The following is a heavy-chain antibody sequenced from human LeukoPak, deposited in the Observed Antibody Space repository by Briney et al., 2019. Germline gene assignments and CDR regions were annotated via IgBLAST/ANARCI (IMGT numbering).Heavy chain of an antibody. D-gene: IGHD3-10*01. J-gene: IGHJ5*02. V-gene: IGHV4-39*07. CDR3: AKAYGSGSYRGWFDP. Sequence: SETLSLTCTVSGGSISSSSYYWGWIRQPPGKGLEWIGSIHYSGSTYYNPSLKSRVTISVDTSKNQFSLKLSSVTAADTAVYYCAKAYGSGSYRGWFDPWGQGTLVTVSS. CDR1: GGSISSSSYY. CDR2: IHYSGST.